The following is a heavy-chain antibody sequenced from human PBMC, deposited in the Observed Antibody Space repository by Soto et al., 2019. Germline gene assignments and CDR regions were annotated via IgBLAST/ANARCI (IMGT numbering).Heavy chain of an antibody. Sequence: SETLSLPCTVSGGSISSYYWSWIRQPPGKGLEWIGYIYYSGSTNYNPSLKSRVTISVDTSKNQFSLKLSSVTAADTAVYYCARSATYDSLTGYYINWFDPWGQGTLVTVSS. CDR3: ARSATYDSLTGYYINWFDP. CDR1: GGSISSYY. J-gene: IGHJ5*02. CDR2: IYYSGST. D-gene: IGHD3-9*01. V-gene: IGHV4-59*01.